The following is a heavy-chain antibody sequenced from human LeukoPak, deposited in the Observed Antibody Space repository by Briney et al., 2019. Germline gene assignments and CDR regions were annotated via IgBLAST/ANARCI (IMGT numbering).Heavy chain of an antibody. J-gene: IGHJ4*02. Sequence: SPSETLSLTCTVSGGSINSHSYYWGWIRQPPGKGLEWIGSVYYDGTSYSNPSLKSRAAVFVDTSRDQFSLDLSFVTAADTALYYCVRHISTNTGYFDSCGQGTLVSVSS. D-gene: IGHD5-24*01. CDR2: VYYDGTS. CDR3: VRHISTNTGYFDS. CDR1: GGSINSHSYY. V-gene: IGHV4-39*01.